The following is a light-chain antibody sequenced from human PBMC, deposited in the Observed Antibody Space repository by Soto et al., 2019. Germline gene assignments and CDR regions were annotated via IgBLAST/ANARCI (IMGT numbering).Light chain of an antibody. CDR3: CSYAGTNTYVL. CDR1: SSDVGRYNL. V-gene: IGLV2-23*02. CDR2: EVS. J-gene: IGLJ2*01. Sequence: QSALTQPASVSGSPGQAITISCAGTSSDVGRYNLVSWYQHHPGTAPKLRIYEVSKRPSGVSDRFSGSKSGNTASLTISGLQAEDEADYYCCSYAGTNTYVLFGGGTKLTVL.